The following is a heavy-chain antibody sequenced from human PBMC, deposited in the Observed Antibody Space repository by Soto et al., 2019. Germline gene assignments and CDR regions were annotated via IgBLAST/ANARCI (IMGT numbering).Heavy chain of an antibody. J-gene: IGHJ4*02. CDR3: ARGSQLHYYDSSGYYSESRKYYFDY. CDR2: IYYSGST. Sequence: SETLSLTCTVSGCSISSYYWSWIRQPPGKGLEWIGYIYYSGSTNYNPSLKSRVTISVDTSKNQFSLKLSSVTAADTAVYYCARGSQLHYYDSSGYYSESRKYYFDYWGQGTLVTVSS. D-gene: IGHD3-22*01. CDR1: GCSISSYY. V-gene: IGHV4-59*01.